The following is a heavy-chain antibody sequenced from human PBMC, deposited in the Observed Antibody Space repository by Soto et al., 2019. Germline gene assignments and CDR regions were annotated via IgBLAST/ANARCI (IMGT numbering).Heavy chain of an antibody. D-gene: IGHD2-15*01. Sequence: QVQLVQSGAEVKKPGSSVKVSCKASGGTFSSYAISWVRQAPGQGREWMGGIIPSFGTANYAQKFQCRVTITADESTSRAYRVLGSLRAEDTAVYYCARVNTAYCSGGICYSDWFDHWGQGPLVTVSS. CDR3: ARVNTAYCSGGICYSDWFDH. J-gene: IGHJ5*02. CDR1: GGTFSSYA. CDR2: IIPSFGTA. V-gene: IGHV1-69*01.